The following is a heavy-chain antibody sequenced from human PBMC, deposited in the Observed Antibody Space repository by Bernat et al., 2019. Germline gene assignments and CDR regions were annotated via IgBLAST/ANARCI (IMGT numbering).Heavy chain of an antibody. CDR2: IGGSGDGT. CDR3: ARGTSTSAPYMDV. J-gene: IGHJ6*03. Sequence: EVQVLESGGGLVQPGGSLRLSCAASGFTFSSYAMNWVRQAPGKGLEWVSGIGGSGDGTYYADSVKGRFTISRDNSKNSLYLQMNSLRAEDTAVYYCARGTSTSAPYMDVWGKGTTVTVSS. CDR1: GFTFSSYA. V-gene: IGHV3-23*01.